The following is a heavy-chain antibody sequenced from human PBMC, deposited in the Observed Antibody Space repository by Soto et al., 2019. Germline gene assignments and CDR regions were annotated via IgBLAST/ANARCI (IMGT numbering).Heavy chain of an antibody. J-gene: IGHJ5*02. V-gene: IGHV4-4*02. CDR2: IYHSGST. D-gene: IGHD3-22*01. Sequence: QVQLQESGPGLVKPSGTLSLTCAVSGGSISSSNWWSWVRQPPGKGLEWIGEIYHSGSTNYNPSLKSRVTISVDKSKNQFSLKLSSVTAADTAVYYCARVLPYDSSGPYPNWFDPWGQGTLVTVSS. CDR1: GGSISSSNW. CDR3: ARVLPYDSSGPYPNWFDP.